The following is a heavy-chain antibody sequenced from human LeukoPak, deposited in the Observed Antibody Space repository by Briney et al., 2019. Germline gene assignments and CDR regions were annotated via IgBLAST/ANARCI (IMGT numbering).Heavy chain of an antibody. Sequence: GXSLRLSCAASGFTFSSYSMNWVRQAPGKGLEWVSSISSSSSYIYYADSVKGRFTISRDNAKNSLYLQMNSLRAEDTAVYYCARETYSSSWSYYFDYWGQGTLVTVSS. CDR1: GFTFSSYS. V-gene: IGHV3-21*01. J-gene: IGHJ4*02. CDR2: ISSSSSYI. D-gene: IGHD6-13*01. CDR3: ARETYSSSWSYYFDY.